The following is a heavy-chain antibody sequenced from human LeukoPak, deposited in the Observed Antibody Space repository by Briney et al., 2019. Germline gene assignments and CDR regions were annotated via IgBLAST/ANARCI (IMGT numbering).Heavy chain of an antibody. J-gene: IGHJ5*02. CDR3: ARDSGPALLWFGELQSHNWFDP. CDR2: ISSSSSYI. D-gene: IGHD3-10*01. Sequence: GGSLRLSCAASGFTFSSYGMNWVRQAPGKGLEWVSSISSSSSYIYYADSVKGRFTISRDNAKNSLYLQMNSLRAEDTAVYYCARDSGPALLWFGELQSHNWFDPWGQGTLVTVSS. V-gene: IGHV3-21*01. CDR1: GFTFSSYG.